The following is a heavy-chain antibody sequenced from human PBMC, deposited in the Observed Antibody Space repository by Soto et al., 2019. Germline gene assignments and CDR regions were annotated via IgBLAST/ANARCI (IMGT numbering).Heavy chain of an antibody. J-gene: IGHJ5*02. CDR2: INHSGST. V-gene: IGHV4-34*01. D-gene: IGHD3-10*01. CDR1: GGSFSGYY. CDR3: ARRIGYYGSGSYFWFDP. Sequence: TSETLSLTCAVYGGSFSGYYWSWIRQPPGKGLEWIGEINHSGSTNYNPSLKSRVTISVDTSKNQFSLKLSSVTAADTAVYYCARRIGYYGSGSYFWFDPWGQGTLVTVSS.